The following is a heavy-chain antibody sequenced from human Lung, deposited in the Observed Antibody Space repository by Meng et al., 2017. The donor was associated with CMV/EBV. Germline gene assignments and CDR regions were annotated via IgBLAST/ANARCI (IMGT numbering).Heavy chain of an antibody. V-gene: IGHV1-18*04. CDR3: ARRPGYDHHDY. J-gene: IGHJ4*02. CDR1: GYKFTTYH. D-gene: IGHD2-15*01. CDR2: VSAYNGDT. Sequence: SVKVSCKASGYKFTTYHLSWVRQAPGQDLEWMGWVSAYNGDTNYVQKFQGRVTMTADTSTSTAYMELRNLTSDDTAVYYCARRPGYDHHDYWGQGTLVTVSS.